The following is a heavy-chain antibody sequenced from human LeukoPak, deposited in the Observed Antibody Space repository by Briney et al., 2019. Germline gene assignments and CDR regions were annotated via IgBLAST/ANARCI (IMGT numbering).Heavy chain of an antibody. Sequence: GGSLRLSCAASGFTVSSNYMTWVRQAPGKGLEWVSVIYSGGNTYYADSVKGRFTISRDNSKNTLYLQMNSLRAEDTAVYYCARRYSYYYGMDVWGQGTTVTVSS. D-gene: IGHD5-18*01. V-gene: IGHV3-66*01. CDR1: GFTVSSNY. CDR2: IYSGGNT. CDR3: ARRYSYYYGMDV. J-gene: IGHJ6*02.